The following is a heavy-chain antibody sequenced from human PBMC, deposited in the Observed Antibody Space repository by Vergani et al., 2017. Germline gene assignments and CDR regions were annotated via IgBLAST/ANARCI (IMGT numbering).Heavy chain of an antibody. CDR2: IYHSGST. CDR3: ATRSPRLSYYYYGMDV. CDR1: GGSISSSNW. J-gene: IGHJ6*02. V-gene: IGHV4-4*02. Sequence: QVQLQESGPGLVKPSGTLSLTCAVSGGSISSSNWWSWIRQPPGKGLEWIGEIYHSGSTDYNPSLKSRVTISVDKSKNQFSLKLSSVTAADTAVYYCATRSPRLSYYYYGMDVWGQGTTVTVSS. D-gene: IGHD6-25*01.